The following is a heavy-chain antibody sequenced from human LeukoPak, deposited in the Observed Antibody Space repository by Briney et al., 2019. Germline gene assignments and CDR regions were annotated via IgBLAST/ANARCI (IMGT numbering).Heavy chain of an antibody. Sequence: SETLSLTCAVYGGSFSGYYWSWIRQPPGKGLEWIGEINHSGGTNYNPSLKSRVTISVDTSKNQFSLKLSSVTAADTAVYYCARSIHFSGWYYDYWGQGTLVTVSS. CDR2: INHSGGT. V-gene: IGHV4-34*01. D-gene: IGHD6-19*01. J-gene: IGHJ4*02. CDR1: GGSFSGYY. CDR3: ARSIHFSGWYYDY.